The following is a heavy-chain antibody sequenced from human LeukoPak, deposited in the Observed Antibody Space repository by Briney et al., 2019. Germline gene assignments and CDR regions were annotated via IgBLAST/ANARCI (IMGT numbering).Heavy chain of an antibody. V-gene: IGHV4-59*01. J-gene: IGHJ6*03. CDR3: ARYSSGWLGYYYYYMDV. CDR1: GGSISSYY. Sequence: SETLSLTCTVSGGSISSYYWSWIRQPPGKGLEWIGYIYYSGSTNYNPSLKSRVTMSVDTSKNQFSLKLSSVTAADTAVYYCARYSSGWLGYYYYYMDVWGKGTTVTVSS. D-gene: IGHD6-19*01. CDR2: IYYSGST.